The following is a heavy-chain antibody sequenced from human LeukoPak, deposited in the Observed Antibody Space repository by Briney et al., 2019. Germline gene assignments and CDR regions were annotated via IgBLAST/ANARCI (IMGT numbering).Heavy chain of an antibody. J-gene: IGHJ5*02. V-gene: IGHV3-21*01. Sequence: GGSLRLSCGASGFTFERHGMSWVRQAPGKGLEWVSGIGDTGSQTFYANSVNGRFTISRDNAKNSLYLQMNRLRAEDTAVYYCAKTSSIAALGWFDPWGQGTLVTVSS. CDR2: IGDTGSQT. D-gene: IGHD6-6*01. CDR3: AKTSSIAALGWFDP. CDR1: GFTFERHG.